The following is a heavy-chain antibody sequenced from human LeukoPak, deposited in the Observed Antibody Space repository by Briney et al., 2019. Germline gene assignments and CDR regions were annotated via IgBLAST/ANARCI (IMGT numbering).Heavy chain of an antibody. CDR3: ARDHYVRTHYYDSSGYLNY. CDR1: GFTFSSYW. D-gene: IGHD3-22*01. V-gene: IGHV3-74*01. Sequence: PGGSLRLSCAASGFTFSSYWMHWVRHAPGKGLVWVSRINSDGSSTSYADSVKGRSTISRDNAKNTLYLQMNSLRAEDTAVYYCARDHYVRTHYYDSSGYLNYWGQGTLVTVSS. J-gene: IGHJ4*02. CDR2: INSDGSST.